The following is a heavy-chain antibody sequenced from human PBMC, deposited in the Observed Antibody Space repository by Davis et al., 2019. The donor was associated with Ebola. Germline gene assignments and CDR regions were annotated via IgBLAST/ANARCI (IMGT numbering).Heavy chain of an antibody. CDR3: VKDTSDIWFDI. Sequence: GESLKISCAASGFTFSSNSMNWVRQAPGKGLEWVSTLGTSADTYYADSVKGRFTISRDNSKNTLNLQMNGLRVEDTAIYYCVKDTSDIWFDIWGQGTMVTVSS. J-gene: IGHJ3*02. D-gene: IGHD3-9*01. V-gene: IGHV3-23*01. CDR2: LGTSADT. CDR1: GFTFSSNS.